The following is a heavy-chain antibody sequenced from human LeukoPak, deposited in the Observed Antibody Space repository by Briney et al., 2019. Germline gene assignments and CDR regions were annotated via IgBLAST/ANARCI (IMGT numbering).Heavy chain of an antibody. J-gene: IGHJ5*02. V-gene: IGHV4-59*08. CDR2: IYFSGTT. CDR1: GDSINAYY. CDR3: AKVLRHCTSTTCYDWFDP. D-gene: IGHD2-2*01. Sequence: SETLSLTCTVSGDSINAYYWGWIRQPPGKGLEWIGYIYFSGTTKYNPSLESRVTISVDTSKNQFSLKLSSVTAADTAVYYCAKVLRHCTSTTCYDWFDPWGQGTLVIVSS.